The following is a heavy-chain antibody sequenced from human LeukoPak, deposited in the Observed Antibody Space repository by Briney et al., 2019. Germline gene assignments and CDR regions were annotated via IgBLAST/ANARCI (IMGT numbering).Heavy chain of an antibody. CDR3: AKALHESGYSYYYYYYGMDV. V-gene: IGHV3-23*01. J-gene: IGHJ6*02. CDR1: GFTFSSYA. D-gene: IGHD3-3*01. Sequence: PGGSLRLSCAASGFTFSSYAMSWVRQAPGKGLEWVSAISGSGCNTYYAASVQGRFTLSRDNSKNTLYLQMNSLRAEDTAVYYCAKALHESGYSYYYYYYGMDVWGQGTTVTVSS. CDR2: ISGSGCNT.